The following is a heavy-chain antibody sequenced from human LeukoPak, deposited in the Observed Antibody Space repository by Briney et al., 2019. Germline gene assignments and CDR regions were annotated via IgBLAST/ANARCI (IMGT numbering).Heavy chain of an antibody. V-gene: IGHV4-59*12. Sequence: SETLSLTCTVSGGSISSYYWSWIRQPPGKGLEWIGYIYYSGSTYYNPSLKSRGTISVDTSKNQFSLKLSSVTAADTAVYYCASTGELRRGWFDPWGQGTLVTVSS. CDR1: GGSISSYY. CDR3: ASTGELRRGWFDP. J-gene: IGHJ5*02. CDR2: IYYSGST. D-gene: IGHD1-7*01.